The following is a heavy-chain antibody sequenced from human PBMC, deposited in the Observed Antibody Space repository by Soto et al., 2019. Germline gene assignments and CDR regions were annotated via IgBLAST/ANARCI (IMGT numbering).Heavy chain of an antibody. CDR2: IYYSGST. V-gene: IGHV4-30-4*01. CDR1: GGSISSGDYY. J-gene: IGHJ3*02. D-gene: IGHD3-22*01. CDR3: ASHHTYYYDSSGYSTAPPDAFDI. Sequence: QVQLQESGPGLVKPSQTLSLTCTVSGGSISSGDYYWSWIRHPPGKGLEWIGYIYYSGSTYYKPSLKSRVTISVDTSKNQFSLTLSSVTAADTAVYYCASHHTYYYDSSGYSTAPPDAFDIWGQGTMVTVSS.